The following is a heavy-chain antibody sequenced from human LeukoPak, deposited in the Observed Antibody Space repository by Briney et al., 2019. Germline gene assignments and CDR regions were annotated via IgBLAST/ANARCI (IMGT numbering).Heavy chain of an antibody. CDR3: ARDRYYYDSTGYFDY. J-gene: IGHJ4*02. CDR1: GGSISSYY. CDR2: IYTSGST. Sequence: SETLSLTCTVSGGSISSYYWSLIRQPAGKGLEWIGRIYTSGSTNYNPSLKSRVTMSVDTSKNQFSLKLSSVTAADTAVYYCARDRYYYDSTGYFDYWGQGTLVTVSS. D-gene: IGHD3-22*01. V-gene: IGHV4-4*07.